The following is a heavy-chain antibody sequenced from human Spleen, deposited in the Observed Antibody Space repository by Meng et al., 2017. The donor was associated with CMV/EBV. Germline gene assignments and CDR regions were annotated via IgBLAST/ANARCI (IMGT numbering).Heavy chain of an antibody. Sequence: SETLSLTCTVSGGSISSSSYYWGWIRQPPGKGLEWIGSIYYSGSTYYNPSLKSRVTISVDTSKNQFSLRLSSVTAADTAVYFCVRVGDFDTSANYLYYFDYWGQGTLVTVSS. V-gene: IGHV4-39*07. D-gene: IGHD3-22*01. CDR1: GGSISSSSYY. J-gene: IGHJ4*02. CDR2: IYYSGST. CDR3: VRVGDFDTSANYLYYFDY.